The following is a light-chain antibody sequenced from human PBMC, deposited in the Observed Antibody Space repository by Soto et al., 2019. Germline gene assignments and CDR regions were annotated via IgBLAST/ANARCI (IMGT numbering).Light chain of an antibody. V-gene: IGKV1-5*03. CDR1: QTISSW. Sequence: DHQLNQSPSPLSGSVGDRVTITCQASQTISSWLAWYQQNPGKAPKLLIYKASTLKSGVPSRFSGSGSETEFTLTISSLQPDDFATYYCQHYNSYSEAFGQGTKVDIK. CDR3: QHYNSYSEA. J-gene: IGKJ1*01. CDR2: KAS.